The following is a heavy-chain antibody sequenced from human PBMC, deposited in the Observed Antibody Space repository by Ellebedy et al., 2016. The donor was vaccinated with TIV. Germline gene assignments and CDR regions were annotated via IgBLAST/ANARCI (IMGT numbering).Heavy chain of an antibody. CDR2: IKQDGSEK. J-gene: IGHJ4*02. D-gene: IGHD7-27*01. V-gene: IGHV3-7*03. Sequence: GESLKISCAASGFTFSNYWMNWVRQAPGKGLEWVANIKQDGSEKYYVDSVKGRFTISRDNAKNSLYLQMNSLRAEDTAVYYCVRDKLSGATILDYWGQGTLVTVSS. CDR1: GFTFSNYW. CDR3: VRDKLSGATILDY.